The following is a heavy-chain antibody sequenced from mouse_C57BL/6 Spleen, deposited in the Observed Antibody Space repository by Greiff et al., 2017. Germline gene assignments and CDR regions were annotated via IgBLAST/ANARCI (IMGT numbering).Heavy chain of an antibody. CDR1: GYAFSSYW. V-gene: IGHV1-80*01. D-gene: IGHD2-4*01. J-gene: IGHJ3*01. CDR3: ASQPGVYYDYSGFAY. CDR2: IYPGDGDT. Sequence: QVQLQQSGAELVKPGASVKISCKASGYAFSSYWMNWVKQRPGKGLEWIGKIYPGDGDTNYNGKFKGKATLTADKSSSTASMQVSSLPSEDSAVYFCASQPGVYYDYSGFAYWGQGTLVTVSA.